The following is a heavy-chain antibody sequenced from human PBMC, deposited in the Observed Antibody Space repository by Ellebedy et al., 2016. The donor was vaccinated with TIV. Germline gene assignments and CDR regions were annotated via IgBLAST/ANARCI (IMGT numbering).Heavy chain of an antibody. D-gene: IGHD1-14*01. CDR1: GGSISSGHY. J-gene: IGHJ4*02. CDR3: AGAPNQDFFDY. V-gene: IGHV4-59*03. CDR2: TYYSGST. Sequence: SETLSLTCTVPGGSISSGHYWSWMRQPPGKGLEWIGYTYYSGSTNYNPSLKSRVTMSVDTSRNQFSLKLKSVTAADPAVYFCAGAPNQDFFDYWGQGTLVTVS.